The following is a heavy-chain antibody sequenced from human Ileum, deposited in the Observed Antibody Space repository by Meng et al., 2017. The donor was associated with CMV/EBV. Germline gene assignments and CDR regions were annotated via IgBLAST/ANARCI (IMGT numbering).Heavy chain of an antibody. V-gene: IGHV1-8*01. CDR3: ARASGGKGDRQLDF. Sequence: SAYSFTSLDINWVRQATGQGPEWMGWMNPNSGNTGYAEMFQGRITMTRNTSISTAYMELSGLRSEDTAVYYCARASGGKGDRQLDFWGQGTPVTVSS. CDR1: AYSFTSLD. J-gene: IGHJ4*02. CDR2: MNPNSGNT. D-gene: IGHD2-15*01.